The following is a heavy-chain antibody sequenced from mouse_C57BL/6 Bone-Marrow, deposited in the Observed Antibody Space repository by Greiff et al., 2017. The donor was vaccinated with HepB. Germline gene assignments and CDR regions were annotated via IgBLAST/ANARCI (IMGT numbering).Heavy chain of an antibody. CDR2: ISTLAYSI. Sequence: EVNVVESGGGLVQPGGSLKLSCAASGFTFSDYGMAWVRQAPRKGPEWVAFISTLAYSIYYADTVTGRFTIPGENAQNTLYLEMRSLRSEDTAMYYCALIYYDYDGFAYWGQGTLVTVSA. CDR1: GFTFSDYG. CDR3: ALIYYDYDGFAY. J-gene: IGHJ3*01. D-gene: IGHD2-4*01. V-gene: IGHV5-15*01.